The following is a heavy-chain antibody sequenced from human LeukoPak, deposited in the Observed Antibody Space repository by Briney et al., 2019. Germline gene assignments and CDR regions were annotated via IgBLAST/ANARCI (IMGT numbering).Heavy chain of an antibody. CDR2: ISGSGGST. J-gene: IGHJ4*02. D-gene: IGHD6-19*01. Sequence: GGSLRLSCAASGFTFSSFGMHWVRQAPGKGLEWVSAISGSGGSTYYADSVKGRFTVSRDNSKNTLYLQMNSLRAEDTAVYYCAKDPGYSSGWYGRVYWGQGTLVTVSS. V-gene: IGHV3-23*01. CDR3: AKDPGYSSGWYGRVY. CDR1: GFTFSSFG.